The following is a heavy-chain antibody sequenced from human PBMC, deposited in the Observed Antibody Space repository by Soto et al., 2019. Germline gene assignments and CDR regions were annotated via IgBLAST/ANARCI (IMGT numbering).Heavy chain of an antibody. V-gene: IGHV3-53*01. J-gene: IGHJ4*02. Sequence: GGSLRLSCAASGFTVSSNYMSWVRQAPGKGLEWVSVIYSGGSTYYADSVKGRFTISRDNSKNTLYLQMNSLRAEDTAVYYCATTKAGYGSGSSQDYWGQGTLVTVSS. CDR3: ATTKAGYGSGSSQDY. CDR2: IYSGGST. D-gene: IGHD3-10*01. CDR1: GFTVSSNY.